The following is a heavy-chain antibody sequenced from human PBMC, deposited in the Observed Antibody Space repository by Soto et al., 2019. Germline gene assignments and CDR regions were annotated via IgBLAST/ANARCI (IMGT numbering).Heavy chain of an antibody. Sequence: QLQLQESGSGLVKPSQTLSLTCAVSGGSISSGGYSWSWIRQPPGKGLEWIGYIYHSGSTYYNPSLLRRVTLSVDRSKNQCSLKLSSVTAADTAVYYCARGAEEASGYAYYFDYWGQGTLVPVSS. CDR2: IYHSGST. CDR1: GGSISSGGYS. J-gene: IGHJ4*02. CDR3: ARGAEEASGYAYYFDY. V-gene: IGHV4-30-2*01. D-gene: IGHD5-12*01.